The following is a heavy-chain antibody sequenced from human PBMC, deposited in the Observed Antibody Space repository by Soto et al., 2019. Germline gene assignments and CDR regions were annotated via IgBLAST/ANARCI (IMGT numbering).Heavy chain of an antibody. Sequence: PPETLSLTCGVSGGSLSGATYSWNWIRQPPGKGLEWIGYIFPSGTTYYNPSLKSRVTISIDVSKNQFSLSLRSLTAADTAVYFCARSREFDYWSQGTLVTVSS. CDR2: IFPSGTT. V-gene: IGHV4-30-2*01. J-gene: IGHJ4*02. CDR1: GGSLSGATYS. CDR3: ARSREFDY.